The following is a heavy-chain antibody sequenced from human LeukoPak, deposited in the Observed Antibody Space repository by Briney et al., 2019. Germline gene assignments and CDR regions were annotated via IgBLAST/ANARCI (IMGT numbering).Heavy chain of an antibody. D-gene: IGHD1-26*01. Sequence: SETLSLTCTVSGGTISSYYWSWIRQPPGKGLEWIGYIYYSGSTNYNPSLKSRVTISVDTSKNQFSLKLSSVTAADTAVYYCARQRWELLTPDAFDIWGQGTIVTVSS. CDR3: ARQRWELLTPDAFDI. V-gene: IGHV4-59*08. CDR2: IYYSGST. CDR1: GGTISSYY. J-gene: IGHJ3*02.